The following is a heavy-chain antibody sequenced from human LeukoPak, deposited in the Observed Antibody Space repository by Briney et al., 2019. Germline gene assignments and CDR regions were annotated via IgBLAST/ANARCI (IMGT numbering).Heavy chain of an antibody. CDR1: GGSFSGYY. J-gene: IGHJ4*02. D-gene: IGHD3-16*02. V-gene: IGHV4-34*01. Sequence: PSETLSPTCAVYGGSFSGYYWSWIRQPPGKGLEWIGEINHSGSTNYNPSLKSRVTISVDTSKNQFSLKLSSVTAADTAVYYCARGDYYDYVWGSYRYTFYFDYWGQGTLVTVSS. CDR3: ARGDYYDYVWGSYRYTFYFDY. CDR2: INHSGST.